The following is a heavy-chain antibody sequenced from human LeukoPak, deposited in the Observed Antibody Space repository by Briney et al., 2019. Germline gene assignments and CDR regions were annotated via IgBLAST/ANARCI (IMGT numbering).Heavy chain of an antibody. V-gene: IGHV3-23*01. CDR1: GFTFSSYA. D-gene: IGHD4-17*01. CDR3: TRVELYGDYVEGSYFDY. Sequence: PGGSLRLSCTASGFTFSSYAISWVRQAPGKGLEWVSGISDSGDTTYYADSVKGRFTIFRDNSKNTLYLQMNSLRAEDTAVYYCTRVELYGDYVEGSYFDYWGQGTLVTVSS. CDR2: ISDSGDTT. J-gene: IGHJ4*02.